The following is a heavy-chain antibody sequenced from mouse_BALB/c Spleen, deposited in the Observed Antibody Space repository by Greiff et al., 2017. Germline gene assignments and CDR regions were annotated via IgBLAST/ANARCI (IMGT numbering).Heavy chain of an antibody. CDR3: ARESFAY. J-gene: IGHJ3*01. CDR2: IYPGSGNT. CDR1: GYTFTDYY. Sequence: VQLQQSGAELARPGASVKLSCKASGYTFTDYYIHWVKQRTGQGLEWIGAIYPGSGNTYYNEKFKGKATLTADKSSSTAYMQLSSLTSEDSAVYFCARESFAYWGQGTLVTVSA. D-gene: IGHD1-3*01. V-gene: IGHV1-77*01.